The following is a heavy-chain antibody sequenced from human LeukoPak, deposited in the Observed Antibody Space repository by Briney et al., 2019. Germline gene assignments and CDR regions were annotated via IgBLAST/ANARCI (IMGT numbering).Heavy chain of an antibody. Sequence: SETLSLTCTVSGGSISSSSYYWGWIRQPPGKGLEWIGSIYYSGSTYYNPSLKSRVTISVDTSKNQFSLKLSSVTAADTAVYYCATSEYGLIDYGGQGTLVTVSS. CDR2: IYYSGST. V-gene: IGHV4-39*01. J-gene: IGHJ4*02. CDR3: ATSEYGLIDY. CDR1: GGSISSSSYY. D-gene: IGHD2/OR15-2a*01.